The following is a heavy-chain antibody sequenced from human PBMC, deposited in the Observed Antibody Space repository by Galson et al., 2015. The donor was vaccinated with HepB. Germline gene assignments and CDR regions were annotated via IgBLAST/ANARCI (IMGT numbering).Heavy chain of an antibody. V-gene: IGHV3-23*01. CDR1: GFSFSSYS. Sequence: SLRLSCAASGFSFSSYSMNWVRQAPGKGLEWVSAISGSGGSTYYAGSVKGRFTISRDNSKNTLYLQMNSLRAEDTAVYYCARRLVLRFLEWPWFDPWGQGTLVTVSS. J-gene: IGHJ5*02. D-gene: IGHD3-3*01. CDR3: ARRLVLRFLEWPWFDP. CDR2: ISGSGGST.